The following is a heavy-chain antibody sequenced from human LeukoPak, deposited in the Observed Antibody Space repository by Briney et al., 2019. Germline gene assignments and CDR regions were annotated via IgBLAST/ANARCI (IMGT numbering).Heavy chain of an antibody. CDR3: AKGLKTTVGPYMGYHYYMDV. V-gene: IGHV3-23*01. Sequence: GGSLRLSCAASGFTFSKFALSWVRQAPGKGLEWVSTINDRGTGTYYADSVKGRSTISRDNSKNTLSLQMNSLRAEDTAVYYCAKGLKTTVGPYMGYHYYMDVWGKGTTVTVSS. D-gene: IGHD1-1*01. CDR2: INDRGTGT. J-gene: IGHJ6*03. CDR1: GFTFSKFA.